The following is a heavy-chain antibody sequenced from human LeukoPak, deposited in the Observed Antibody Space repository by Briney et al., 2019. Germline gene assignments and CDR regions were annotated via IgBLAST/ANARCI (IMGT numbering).Heavy chain of an antibody. CDR3: ARGDDSSGYYHVAFDY. CDR2: ISGSGGST. J-gene: IGHJ4*02. V-gene: IGHV3-23*01. CDR1: GFTFSSYG. D-gene: IGHD3-22*01. Sequence: PGGSLRLSCAASGFTFSSYGMSWVRQAPGKGLEWVSAISGSGGSTYYADSVKGRFTISRDNSKNTLYLQMNSLRAEDTAVYYCARGDDSSGYYHVAFDYWGQGTLVTVSS.